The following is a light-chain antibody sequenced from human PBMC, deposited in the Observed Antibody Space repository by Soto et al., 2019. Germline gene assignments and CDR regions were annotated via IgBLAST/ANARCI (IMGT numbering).Light chain of an antibody. CDR3: QQYGTSLSIT. CDR2: GAS. V-gene: IGKV3-20*01. Sequence: VVLTHSPGTFCLSPGERATLSFRAIQTVNSDYLAWYQQKPGQAPRLLIYGASSRASGIPDRFSGSGSGTDFTLTIRRLEPEDFAVYYCQQYGTSLSITFGQGTRLEIK. CDR1: QTVNSDY. J-gene: IGKJ5*01.